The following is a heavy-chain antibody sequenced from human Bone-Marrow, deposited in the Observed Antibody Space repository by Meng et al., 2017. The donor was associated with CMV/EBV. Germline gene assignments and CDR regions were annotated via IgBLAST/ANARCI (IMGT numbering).Heavy chain of an antibody. Sequence: ASVKVSCKASGHTFTSYYMHWVRQAPGQGLEWMGIINPSGGSTSYAQKFQGRVTMTRDTSTSTVYMELSSLRSEDTAVYYCARDRDYYDSSGYYPNWFDPWGQGTLVTVSS. CDR2: INPSGGST. V-gene: IGHV1-46*01. J-gene: IGHJ5*02. D-gene: IGHD3-22*01. CDR1: GHTFTSYY. CDR3: ARDRDYYDSSGYYPNWFDP.